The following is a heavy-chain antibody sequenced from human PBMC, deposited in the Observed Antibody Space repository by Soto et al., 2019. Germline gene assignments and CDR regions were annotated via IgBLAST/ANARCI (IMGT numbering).Heavy chain of an antibody. J-gene: IGHJ5*02. CDR3: ARHLDPGWQQLVTDWFDP. CDR2: IYYSGST. D-gene: IGHD6-13*01. CDR1: GGSISSSSYY. Sequence: SETLSLTCTVSGGSISSSSYYWGWIRQPPGKGLEWIGSIYYSGSTSYNPSLKSRVTISVDTSKNQFSLKLSSVTAADTAVYYCARHLDPGWQQLVTDWFDPWGQGTLVTVSS. V-gene: IGHV4-39*01.